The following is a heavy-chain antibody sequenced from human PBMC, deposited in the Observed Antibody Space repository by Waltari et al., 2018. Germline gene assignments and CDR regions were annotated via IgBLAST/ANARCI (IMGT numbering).Heavy chain of an antibody. V-gene: IGHV3-53*01. CDR2: IYSGGST. Sequence: EVQLVESGGGLIQPGGSLRLSCAASGFTVSSNYMSWVRQAPGKGLEWVSGIYSGGSTYYADSVKGRFTISRDNSKNTLYLQMNSLRAEDTAVYYCARESAGYYDSSVYYYVSYWGQGTLVTVSS. J-gene: IGHJ4*02. CDR3: ARESAGYYDSSVYYYVSY. D-gene: IGHD3-22*01. CDR1: GFTVSSNY.